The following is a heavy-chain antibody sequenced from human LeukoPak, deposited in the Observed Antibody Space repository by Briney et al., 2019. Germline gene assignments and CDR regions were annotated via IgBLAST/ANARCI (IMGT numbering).Heavy chain of an antibody. V-gene: IGHV4-59*08. CDR1: GGSISSYY. CDR3: ARSWKGNYYGSGSTSYYYYYGMDV. Sequence: SETLSLTCTVSGGSISSYYWSWIRQPPGKGLEWIGYIYYSGSTNYNPSLKSRVTISVDTSKNQFSLKLSSVTAADTAVYYCARSWKGNYYGSGSTSYYYYYGMDVWGQGTTVTVSS. CDR2: IYYSGST. D-gene: IGHD3-10*01. J-gene: IGHJ6*02.